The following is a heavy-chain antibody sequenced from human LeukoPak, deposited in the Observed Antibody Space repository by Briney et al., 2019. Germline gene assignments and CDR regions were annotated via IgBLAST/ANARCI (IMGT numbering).Heavy chain of an antibody. Sequence: ASVKVSCKASGYTFTSYGISWVRPAPGQGLGWMGWISAYNGNTNYAQKLQGRVTMTTDTSTSTAYMELRSLRSDDTAVYYCASVAAAGYFDYWGQGTLVTVSS. D-gene: IGHD6-13*01. J-gene: IGHJ4*02. CDR1: GYTFTSYG. CDR3: ASVAAAGYFDY. V-gene: IGHV1-18*01. CDR2: ISAYNGNT.